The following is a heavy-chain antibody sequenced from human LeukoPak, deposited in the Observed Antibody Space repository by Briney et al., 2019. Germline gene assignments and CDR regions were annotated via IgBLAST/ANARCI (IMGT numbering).Heavy chain of an antibody. CDR1: GFTFSSHA. V-gene: IGHV3-21*01. J-gene: IGHJ6*03. D-gene: IGHD6-19*01. CDR3: ARSSGWYHRGPDYYYYYMDV. CDR2: ISSTSSYI. Sequence: GGSLRLSCAASGFTFSSHALHWVRQAPGKGLEWVSSISSTSSYIYYADSVKSRFTISRDNAKNSLYLQMNSLRAEDTAVYYCARSSGWYHRGPDYYYYYMDVWGKGTTVTVS.